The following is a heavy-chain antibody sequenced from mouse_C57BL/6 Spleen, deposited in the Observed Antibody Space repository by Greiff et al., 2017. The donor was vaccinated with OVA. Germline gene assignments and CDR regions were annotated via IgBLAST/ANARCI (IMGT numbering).Heavy chain of an antibody. CDR3: ARRGFAY. Sequence: VQLQQSGPELVKPGASVKISCKASGYTFTDYYMNWVKQSPGKSLEWIGDINPNNGGTSYNQKFKGKATLTVDKSSSTAYMELRSLTSEDSAVYYCARRGFAYWGKGTLVTVSA. CDR1: GYTFTDYY. J-gene: IGHJ3*01. CDR2: INPNNGGT. V-gene: IGHV1-26*01.